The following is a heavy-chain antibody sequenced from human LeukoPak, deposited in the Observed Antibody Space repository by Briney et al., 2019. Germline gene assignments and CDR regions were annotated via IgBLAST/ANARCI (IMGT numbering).Heavy chain of an antibody. CDR3: ARERDGDYAFDY. CDR2: IYSRART. CDR1: GFTVSSNY. V-gene: IGHV3-53*01. J-gene: IGHJ4*02. Sequence: PGGSLRLSCAASGFTVSSNYMSWVRQAPGKGLEWVSVIYSRARTYYADSVKGRFTISRDNSKNTLYLQMNSLRAEDTAVYYCARERDGDYAFDYWGQGTLDSVSS. D-gene: IGHD4-17*01.